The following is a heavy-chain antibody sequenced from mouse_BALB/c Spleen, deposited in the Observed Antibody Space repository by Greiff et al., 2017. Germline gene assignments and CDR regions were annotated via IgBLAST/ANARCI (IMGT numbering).Heavy chain of an antibody. CDR1: GFTFSSYT. Sequence: EVKLVESGGGLVKPGGSLKLSCAASGFTFSSYTMSWVRQTPEKRLEWVATISSGGSYTYYPDSVKGRFTISRYNAKNTLYLQMSSLKSEDTATYYCTRGGDYGSTHWYFDVWGAGTTVTVSS. J-gene: IGHJ1*01. D-gene: IGHD1-1*01. V-gene: IGHV5-6-4*01. CDR2: ISSGGSYT. CDR3: TRGGDYGSTHWYFDV.